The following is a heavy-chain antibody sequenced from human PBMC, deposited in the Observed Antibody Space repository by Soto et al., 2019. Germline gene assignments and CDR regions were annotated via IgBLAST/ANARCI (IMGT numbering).Heavy chain of an antibody. CDR2: ISAYNGNT. J-gene: IGHJ5*02. CDR1: GYTFTSYG. Sequence: ASLKVSCKASGYTFTSYGISWVRQAPGQGLEWMGWISAYNGNTNYAQKLQGRVTMTTDTSTSTAYMELRSLRSDDTAVYYCARDWDDFWSGYNWFDPWGQGTLVTVSS. V-gene: IGHV1-18*01. D-gene: IGHD3-3*01. CDR3: ARDWDDFWSGYNWFDP.